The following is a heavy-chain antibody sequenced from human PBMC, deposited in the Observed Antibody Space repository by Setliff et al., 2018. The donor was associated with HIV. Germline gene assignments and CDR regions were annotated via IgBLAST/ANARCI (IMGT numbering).Heavy chain of an antibody. V-gene: IGHV4-4*07. CDR2: IYTSEST. J-gene: IGHJ3*02. D-gene: IGHD4-17*01. CDR3: ARDYGDYVFAFDI. CDR1: GGSISSYYY. Sequence: SETLSLTCTVSGGSISSYYYWSWIRQPAGKGLEGIGRIYTSESTNYNPSLQSRVTMSLDTSRNEFSLTLSSVTAADTAVYYCARDYGDYVFAFDIWGQGTMVTVSS.